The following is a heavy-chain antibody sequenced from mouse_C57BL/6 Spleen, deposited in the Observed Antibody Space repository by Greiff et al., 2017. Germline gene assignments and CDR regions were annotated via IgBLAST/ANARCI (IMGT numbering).Heavy chain of an antibody. D-gene: IGHD1-1*01. CDR1: GYTFTSYW. V-gene: IGHV1-61*01. J-gene: IGHJ2*01. CDR2: IYPSDSET. Sequence: QVQLQQPGAELVRPGSSVKLSCKASGYTFTSYWMDWVKQRPGQGLEWIGNIYPSDSETHYNPKFKDKATLTVDKSSSTAYMQLSSLTSEDSAVYSCAREEDYGSSSYYFDYWGQGTTLTVSS. CDR3: AREEDYGSSSYYFDY.